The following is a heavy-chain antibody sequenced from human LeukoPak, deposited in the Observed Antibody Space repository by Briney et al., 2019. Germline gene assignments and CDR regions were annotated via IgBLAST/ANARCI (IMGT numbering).Heavy chain of an antibody. D-gene: IGHD3-3*01. CDR2: IKQDGSEK. V-gene: IGHV3-7*01. CDR3: ARAAGVDQYINYYYYYMDV. CDR1: GFTFSSYW. Sequence: LPGGSLRLSCAASGFTFSSYWMSWVRQAPGKGLEWVANIKQDGSEKYYADSVKGRFTISRDNSKNTLYLRMNSLRAEDTAVYYCARAAGVDQYINYYYYYMDVWGKGTTVTVSS. J-gene: IGHJ6*03.